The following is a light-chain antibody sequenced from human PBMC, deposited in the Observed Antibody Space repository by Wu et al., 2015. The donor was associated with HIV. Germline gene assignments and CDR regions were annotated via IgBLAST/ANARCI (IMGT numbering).Light chain of an antibody. Sequence: DIQMTQSPSTLSASVGDSVTITCRASPSINTWLAWYQQKPGKAPKLLISKASTLQSGVPSRFSGSGSETEFTLTISGLQPDDFATYYCHQYSTYSFTFGPGTKVDVK. V-gene: IGKV1-5*03. CDR3: HQYSTYSFT. CDR2: KAS. CDR1: PSINTW. J-gene: IGKJ3*01.